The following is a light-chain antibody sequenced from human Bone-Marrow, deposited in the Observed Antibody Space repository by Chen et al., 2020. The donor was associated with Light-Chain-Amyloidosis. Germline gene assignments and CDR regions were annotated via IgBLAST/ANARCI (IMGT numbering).Light chain of an antibody. CDR1: QSVSNF. J-gene: IGKJ2*01. Sequence: IVLTQSPATLSLSPGERATFSCRASQSVSNFLAWYQQRPGQAPRLLIYDASNRATGIPARFSGSGSGTDFTLTISSLEPEDFAVYYCQQRSNWPVTFGQGTKLEI. CDR2: DAS. V-gene: IGKV3-11*01. CDR3: QQRSNWPVT.